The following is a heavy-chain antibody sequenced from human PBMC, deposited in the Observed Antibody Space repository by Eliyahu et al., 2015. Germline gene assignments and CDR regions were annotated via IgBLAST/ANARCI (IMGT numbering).Heavy chain of an antibody. D-gene: IGHD3-22*01. CDR2: IYIGGIP. CDR1: XGAINRYF. Sequence: QVHLQXSGPGXVRPSETLSLTSAVSXGAINRYFXNWIRQPAGKGLEWIGRIYIGGIPNYNPSLKSRVSMSLDASKKNFSLRLTSVTAADTAVYFCTRGRFASTWLNWGQGSLVTVAX. J-gene: IGHJ4*02. V-gene: IGHV4-4*07. CDR3: TRGRFASTWLN.